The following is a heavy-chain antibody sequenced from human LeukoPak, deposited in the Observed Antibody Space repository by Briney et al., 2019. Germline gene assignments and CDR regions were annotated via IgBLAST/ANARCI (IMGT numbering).Heavy chain of an antibody. CDR2: ISSSSSYI. V-gene: IGHV3-21*01. Sequence: AGGSLRLSCAASGFTFSSYSMNWVRQAPGKGLEWVSSISSSSSYIYYADSVKGRFTISRDNAKNSLYLQMNSLRAEDTAVYYCARVGGWFGEPSWADYWGQGTLVTVSS. J-gene: IGHJ4*02. CDR1: GFTFSSYS. CDR3: ARVGGWFGEPSWADY. D-gene: IGHD3-10*01.